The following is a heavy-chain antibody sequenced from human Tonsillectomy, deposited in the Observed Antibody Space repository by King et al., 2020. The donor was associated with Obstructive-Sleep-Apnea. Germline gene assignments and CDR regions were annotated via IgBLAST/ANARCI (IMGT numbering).Heavy chain of an antibody. CDR1: GGSISSYY. CDR2: IYYSGST. D-gene: IGHD3-3*01. CDR3: ARARLDYDFWSGSYWYFDL. V-gene: IGHV4-59*01. Sequence: VQLQESGPGLVKPSETLSLTCTVSGGSISSYYWSWIRQPPGKGLEWIGYIYYSGSTNYNPSLKSRVTISVDTSKNQFSLKLSSVTAADTAVYYCARARLDYDFWSGSYWYFDLWGRGTLVTVSS. J-gene: IGHJ2*01.